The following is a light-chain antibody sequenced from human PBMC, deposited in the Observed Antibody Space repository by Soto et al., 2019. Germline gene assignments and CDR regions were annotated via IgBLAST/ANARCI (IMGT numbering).Light chain of an antibody. Sequence: QSALTQPASVSGSPGQSITISCTGTSSDIGDYNYVSWYQQHPGKAPKLMIYDVSNRPSGVCNRFPGSKSGTTASLTISGRQAEDEGDYYCSSYTSSSTPLLFGTVTKVTVL. J-gene: IGLJ1*01. V-gene: IGLV2-14*03. CDR3: SSYTSSSTPLL. CDR2: DVS. CDR1: SSDIGDYNY.